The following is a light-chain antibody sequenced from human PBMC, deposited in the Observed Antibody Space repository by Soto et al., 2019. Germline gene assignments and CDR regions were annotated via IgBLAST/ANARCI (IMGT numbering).Light chain of an antibody. Sequence: QSVLTQPASVSGSPGQSITISCTGTSSDVGTYNLVSWYQQHPGNAPKLMIYEVSKRPSGVSTRFAGSKSGSTASRTISGLQAEDDADYYCCSYAGSYTYVFGTGTKLTVL. CDR2: EVS. V-gene: IGLV2-23*02. J-gene: IGLJ1*01. CDR1: SSDVGTYNL. CDR3: CSYAGSYTYV.